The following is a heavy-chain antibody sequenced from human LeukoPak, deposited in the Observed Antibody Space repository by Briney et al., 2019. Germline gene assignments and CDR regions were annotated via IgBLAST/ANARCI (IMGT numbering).Heavy chain of an antibody. CDR3: ANPPTVTSFDY. Sequence: PGGSLRLYCALSGFIVSSNYMSRVRQAPGKGLEWGSATSGSGGNTSYEDPVKVRFTISRDNSKNTLYLQMNSVRAEDTAVYYCANPPTVTSFDYWGQGTLVTVSS. CDR1: GFIVSSNY. V-gene: IGHV3-23*01. D-gene: IGHD4-11*01. CDR2: TSGSGGNT. J-gene: IGHJ4*02.